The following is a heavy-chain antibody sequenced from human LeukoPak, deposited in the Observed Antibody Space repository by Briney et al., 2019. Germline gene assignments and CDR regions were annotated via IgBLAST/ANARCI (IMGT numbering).Heavy chain of an antibody. CDR2: TSWNSGSI. V-gene: IGHV3-9*01. J-gene: IGHJ6*01. CDR3: AKAAVTTYYYYYGMDV. CDR1: GFTFVVFS. Sequence: GRSLRLSCAAAGFTFVVFSMHWDRQAHGGGLGWVSCTSWNSGSIGYADSVRGRFTISRDNAKFSLYLQMNSLRAEDTALYYCAKAAVTTYYYYYGMDVCGQGRTVTAAS. D-gene: IGHD4-17*01.